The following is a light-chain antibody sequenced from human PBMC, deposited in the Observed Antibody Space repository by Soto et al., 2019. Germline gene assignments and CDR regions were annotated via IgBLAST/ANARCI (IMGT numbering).Light chain of an antibody. V-gene: IGKV1-39*01. CDR3: PQSYST. Sequence: DIHITEYASPLYXPVIDRVXVTCRASQSISSYLNWYQQKQGKAPKLLIYAASSLQSGVPSMFSGSGSGTDLTLTISSLPPEDLATCYCPQSYSTVGQGTKVEIK. CDR1: QSISSY. J-gene: IGKJ1*01. CDR2: AAS.